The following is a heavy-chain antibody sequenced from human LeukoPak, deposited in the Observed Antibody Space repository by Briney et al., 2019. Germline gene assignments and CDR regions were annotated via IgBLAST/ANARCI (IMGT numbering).Heavy chain of an antibody. J-gene: IGHJ4*02. Sequence: ASVKVSCKASGGTFSSYAISWVRQAPGQGLEWMGGIIPIFGTANYAQKFQGRVTITTDESTSTAYMELSSLRSEDTAVYYCATYSSGWKGSFDYWGQGTLVTVSS. D-gene: IGHD6-19*01. CDR2: IIPIFGTA. CDR1: GGTFSSYA. V-gene: IGHV1-69*05. CDR3: ATYSSGWKGSFDY.